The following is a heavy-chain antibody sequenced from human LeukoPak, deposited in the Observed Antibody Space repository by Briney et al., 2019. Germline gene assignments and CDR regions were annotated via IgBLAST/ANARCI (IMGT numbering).Heavy chain of an antibody. J-gene: IGHJ5*02. CDR2: TYYRSTWYN. CDR3: ARRLTQYDCFDP. Sequence: SQTPSLNCAISRYTVSSNSVTWNWIRKSPSRGLEWLGRTYYRSTWYNDYAVSVRGRITVNPDTSKNQFSLHLNSVTPEDTAVYYCARRLTQYDCFDPWGQGILDTVSS. D-gene: IGHD2-2*01. V-gene: IGHV6-1*01. CDR1: RYTVSSNSVT.